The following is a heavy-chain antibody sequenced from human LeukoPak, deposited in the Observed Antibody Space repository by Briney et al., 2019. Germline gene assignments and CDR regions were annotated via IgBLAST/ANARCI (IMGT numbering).Heavy chain of an antibody. CDR3: ASGYSCGYGYFDY. D-gene: IGHD5-18*01. CDR2: ISSSGSTI. V-gene: IGHV3-11*04. CDR1: GFTFSDYY. Sequence: PGGSLRLSCAASGFTFSDYYMSWIRQAPGKGLEWVSYISSSGSTIYYADSVKGRFTISRDNAKNSLYLQMNSLGAEDTAVYYCASGYSCGYGYFDYWGQGTLVTVSS. J-gene: IGHJ4*02.